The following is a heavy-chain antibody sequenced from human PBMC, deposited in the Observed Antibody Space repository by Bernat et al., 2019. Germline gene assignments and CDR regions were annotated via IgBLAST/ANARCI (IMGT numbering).Heavy chain of an antibody. V-gene: IGHV3-15*07. CDR3: TPDQRRKEIPEVDY. D-gene: IGHD2-2*02. CDR2: IKSKTDGGTT. J-gene: IGHJ4*02. CDR1: GFTFSNAW. Sequence: EVQLVESGGGLVKPGGSLRLSCAASGFTFSNAWMNWVRQAPGKGLEWVGRIKSKTDGGTTDYAAPVKGRFTISRDDSKNTLYLQMNSLKTEDTAVYYCTPDQRRKEIPEVDYWGQGTLVTVSS.